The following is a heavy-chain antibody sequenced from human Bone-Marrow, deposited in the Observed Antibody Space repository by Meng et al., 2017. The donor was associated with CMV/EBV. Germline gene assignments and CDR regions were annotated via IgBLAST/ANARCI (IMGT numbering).Heavy chain of an antibody. CDR3: AKEGGGWWVGYGGSYFFDY. V-gene: IGHV3-74*01. D-gene: IGHD1-26*01. J-gene: IGHJ4*02. Sequence: GGSLRLSCAVSGFTFRTYWMHWVRQAPGKGLVWVSHINTAGSVTRYADSVKGRFTIPRDNTGNTLYLQMNGLRAEDRAVYYCAKEGGGWWVGYGGSYFFDYWGQGTLVTVSS. CDR1: GFTFRTYW. CDR2: INTAGSVT.